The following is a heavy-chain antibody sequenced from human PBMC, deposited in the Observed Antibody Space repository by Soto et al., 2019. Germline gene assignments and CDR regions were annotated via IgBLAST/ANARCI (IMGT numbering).Heavy chain of an antibody. CDR1: GGSISSGGYY. CDR2: IYYSGST. V-gene: IGHV4-31*02. CDR3: AHYGSGSYYIPSWFDP. J-gene: IGHJ5*02. Sequence: LSLTCTVSGGSISSGGYYWSWIRQHPGKGLEWIGYIYYSGSTYYNPSLKSRVTISVDTSKNQFSLKLSSVTAADTAVYYCAHYGSGSYYIPSWFDPWGQGTLVTVSS. D-gene: IGHD3-10*01.